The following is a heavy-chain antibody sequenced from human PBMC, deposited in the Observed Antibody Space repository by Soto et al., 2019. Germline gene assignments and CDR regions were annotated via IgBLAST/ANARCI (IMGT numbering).Heavy chain of an antibody. V-gene: IGHV3-23*01. J-gene: IGHJ3*02. CDR1: GLTFSSYA. D-gene: IGHD3-10*01. CDR3: ARELLWFGESHDAFDI. Sequence: GSLRLSCAASGLTFSSYAMSWVRQAPGKGLEWVSAISGSGGSTYYADSVKGRFTISRDNSKNTLYLQMNSLRAEDTAVYYCARELLWFGESHDAFDIWGQGTMVTVSS. CDR2: ISGSGGST.